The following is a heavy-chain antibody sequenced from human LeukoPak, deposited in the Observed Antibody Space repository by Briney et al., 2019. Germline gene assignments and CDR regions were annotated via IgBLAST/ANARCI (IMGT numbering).Heavy chain of an antibody. CDR3: ARGSGTAMVLYYFDY. D-gene: IGHD5-18*01. V-gene: IGHV4-4*07. CDR1: GGSISSYY. CDR2: IYTTGST. J-gene: IGHJ4*02. Sequence: KPSETLSLTCTVSGGSISSYYWTWIRQPAGKGLEWIGRIYTTGSTNYNPSLKSRVTMSVDTSKNQFSLKLSSVTAADTAVYYCARGSGTAMVLYYFDYWGQGTLVTVSS.